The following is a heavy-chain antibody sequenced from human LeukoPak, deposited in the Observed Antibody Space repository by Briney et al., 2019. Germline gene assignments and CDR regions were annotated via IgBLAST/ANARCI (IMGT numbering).Heavy chain of an antibody. CDR2: IYYSGST. CDR3: AQPLPRSPETPAARAFGN. CDR1: GGSISSGGYY. Sequence: SETLSLTCTVSGGSISSGGYYWSWIRQHPGKGLEWIVYIYYSGSTYCNPSLKSRVTISVDTSKNQFSLKLSSVTAADTAVYYCAQPLPRSPETPAARAFGNWGQGSLVTVSS. J-gene: IGHJ4*02. D-gene: IGHD6-13*01. V-gene: IGHV4-31*03.